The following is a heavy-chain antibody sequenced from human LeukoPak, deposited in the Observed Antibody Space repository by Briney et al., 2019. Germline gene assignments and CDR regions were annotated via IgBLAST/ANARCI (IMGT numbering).Heavy chain of an antibody. Sequence: GGSLRLSCAASGFTFGSYGMHWVRQAPGKGLEWVALIWYDGSDKYYADSVKGRFTVSRDNSMNTLYLQMNSLRAEDTAVYYCAKGYCSGGSCAHFDYWGQGTLVTVSS. CDR1: GFTFGSYG. V-gene: IGHV3-33*06. D-gene: IGHD2-15*01. CDR2: IWYDGSDK. J-gene: IGHJ4*02. CDR3: AKGYCSGGSCAHFDY.